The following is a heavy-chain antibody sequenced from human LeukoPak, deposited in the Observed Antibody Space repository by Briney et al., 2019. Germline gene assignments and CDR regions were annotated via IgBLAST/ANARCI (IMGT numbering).Heavy chain of an antibody. V-gene: IGHV3-30*04. Sequence: PGRSLRLSCAASGLSFSSHAMHWVRQTPGKGLEWVAIISYDGSNKYYADSVKGRFTISRDSSKNTLYLQMNSLRAEDTAVYYCARDHSSGWYSTYYFDYWGQGTLVTVSS. CDR3: ARDHSSGWYSTYYFDY. CDR2: ISYDGSNK. CDR1: GLSFSSHA. D-gene: IGHD6-19*01. J-gene: IGHJ4*02.